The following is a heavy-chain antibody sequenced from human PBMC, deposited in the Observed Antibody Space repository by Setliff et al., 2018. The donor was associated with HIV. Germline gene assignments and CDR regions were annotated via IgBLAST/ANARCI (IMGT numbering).Heavy chain of an antibody. J-gene: IGHJ5*02. V-gene: IGHV4-39*01. Sequence: PSETLSLTCTVSGGSISSSSHYWGWIRQPPGKGLEWIGYIHYSGSSYYNPSLKSRVTMSVDTSKNQFSLKLSSVTAADTAVYYCARRWGNNWFDPWGQGTLVTVSS. CDR2: IHYSGSS. CDR3: ARRWGNNWFDP. D-gene: IGHD3-16*01. CDR1: GGSISSSSHY.